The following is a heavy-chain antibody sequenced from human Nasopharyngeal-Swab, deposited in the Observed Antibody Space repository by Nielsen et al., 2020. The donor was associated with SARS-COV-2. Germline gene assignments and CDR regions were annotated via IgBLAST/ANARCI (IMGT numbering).Heavy chain of an antibody. CDR3: AREGRYCSGGSCKDYYYYYMDV. CDR1: GVSVSSNSAA. CDR2: TYYRSKWYN. Sequence: SQPLSLTCAISGVSVSSNSAAWNWIRQSPSRGLECLGRTYYRSKWYNDYAVSVKSRITINPDTSKNQFSLQLNSVTPEDTAVYYCAREGRYCSGGSCKDYYYYYMDVWGKGTTVTVSS. D-gene: IGHD2-15*01. J-gene: IGHJ6*03. V-gene: IGHV6-1*01.